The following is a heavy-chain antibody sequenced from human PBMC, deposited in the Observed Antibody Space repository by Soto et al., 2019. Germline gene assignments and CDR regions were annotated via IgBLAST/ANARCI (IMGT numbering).Heavy chain of an antibody. D-gene: IGHD2-21*01. V-gene: IGHV3-23*01. CDR3: AQHIPTYYFDY. J-gene: IGHJ4*02. CDR1: GFTFSNYA. CDR2: ISGSDGST. Sequence: GGSLRLSCAASGFTFSNYAMSWVRQAPGEGLEWVSTISGSDGSTYYADSVKGRFTISRDISKNTLYLQMNSLRAEDTATYYCAQHIPTYYFDYWGQGILVTVSS.